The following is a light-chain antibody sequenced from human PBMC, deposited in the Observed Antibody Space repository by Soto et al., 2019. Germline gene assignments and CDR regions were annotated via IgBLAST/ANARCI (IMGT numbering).Light chain of an antibody. V-gene: IGKV4-1*01. CDR2: CAS. CDR1: QSVLYSSNNKNY. Sequence: DIVMTQSPDSLAVSLGERGTINCKSSQSVLYSSNNKNYLDWYQQKPGQPPKLLICCASTRESRVPDRFSGSGSGTDFTLTISSLQAEDVAVYYCQQYYSTPTWTFGQGTKVEIK. J-gene: IGKJ1*01. CDR3: QQYYSTPTWT.